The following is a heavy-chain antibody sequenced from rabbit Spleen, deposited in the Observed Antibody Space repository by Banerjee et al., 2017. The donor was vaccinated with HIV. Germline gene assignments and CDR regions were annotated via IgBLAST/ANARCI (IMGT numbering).Heavy chain of an antibody. CDR2: IYIVNRDIT. D-gene: IGHD8-1*01. CDR1: GFSFSSSYW. J-gene: IGHJ6*01. V-gene: IGHV1S45*01. CDR3: ARDAGTSFSTYGMDL. Sequence: QEQLEESGGGLVKPEGSLTLTCTASGFSFSSSYWICWVRQAPGKGLEWIGCIYIVNRDITYSATWAKGRFTCSKTSSTTVTLQMTSLTVAGTATYFCARDAGTSFSTYGMDLWGQGTLVTV.